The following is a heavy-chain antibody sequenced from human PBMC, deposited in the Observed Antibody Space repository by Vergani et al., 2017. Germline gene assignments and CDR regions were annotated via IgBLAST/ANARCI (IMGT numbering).Heavy chain of an antibody. CDR2: IHTGGST. Sequence: QVQLQESGPGLVKPPGTLSLTCAVYGGSFSGYYWSWIRQPAGQGPEWIGHIHTGGSTDLNPSFKSRVSISVDTSKSQFSLKLNSVTVADTAVYYCARSRPYCTSGSCPAIWGQGTLVTVSS. CDR1: GGSFSGYY. CDR3: ARSRPYCTSGSCPAI. J-gene: IGHJ4*02. V-gene: IGHV4-4*09. D-gene: IGHD2-15*01.